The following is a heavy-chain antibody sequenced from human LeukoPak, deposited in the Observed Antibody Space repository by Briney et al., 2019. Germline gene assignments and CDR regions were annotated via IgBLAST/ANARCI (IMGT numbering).Heavy chain of an antibody. CDR2: IAGAGDVL. CDR3: ATYIQRPPGMDV. D-gene: IGHD2-15*01. CDR1: GFTFSDYC. V-gene: IGHV3-23*01. J-gene: IGHJ6*02. Sequence: PGGSLRLSCAVSGFTFSDYCMIWVRQAPEKRLEWVAVIAGAGDVLQYADSVKGRFTISTDNSKNTVYLQMNSLRAEDTAVYYCATYIQRPPGMDVWGQGTTVTAAS.